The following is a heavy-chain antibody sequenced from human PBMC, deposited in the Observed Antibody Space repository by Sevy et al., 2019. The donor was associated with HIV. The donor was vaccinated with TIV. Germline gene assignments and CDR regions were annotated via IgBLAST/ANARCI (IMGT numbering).Heavy chain of an antibody. CDR2: MYISGNT. CDR3: ARDVGYDVSKGYFYSAMDV. D-gene: IGHD3-3*01. CDR1: GDSISSHY. V-gene: IGHV4-4*07. J-gene: IGHJ6*02. Sequence: SETLSLTCTVSGDSISSHYWSWIRQPAGKGLEWIGNMYISGNTNYNPSLKSRVTMSLDTPKNKFSLRLTSVTAADTAVYYCARDVGYDVSKGYFYSAMDVWGQGTTVTVSS.